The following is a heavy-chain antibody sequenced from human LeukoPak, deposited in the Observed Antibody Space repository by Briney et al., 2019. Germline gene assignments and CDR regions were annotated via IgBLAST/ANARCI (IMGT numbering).Heavy chain of an antibody. Sequence: GRSLRLSCAASGFTFRRYAMHWVRQAPGKGLEWVAALSFDETYKFYADSVKGRFIISRDNSNNTLSLEMNSLRTEDTVVYFCARGKGGPFKYWGQGTLVTVSS. J-gene: IGHJ4*02. CDR3: ARGKGGPFKY. CDR2: LSFDETYK. CDR1: GFTFRRYA. V-gene: IGHV3-30*01. D-gene: IGHD2-15*01.